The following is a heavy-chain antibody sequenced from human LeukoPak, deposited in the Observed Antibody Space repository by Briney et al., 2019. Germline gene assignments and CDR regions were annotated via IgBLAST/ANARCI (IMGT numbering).Heavy chain of an antibody. CDR2: IWYDGSDK. D-gene: IGHD6-19*01. V-gene: IGHV3-33*01. CDR3: ARVLGDSGWYLGWFDP. J-gene: IGHJ5*02. Sequence: QPGGSLRPSCAASGFTFSSYGMHWVRQAPGKGLEWVAVIWYDGSDKYYADSVKGRFTISRDNSKNTLYLQMNSLRVEDTAVYYCARVLGDSGWYLGWFDPWGQGTLVTVSS. CDR1: GFTFSSYG.